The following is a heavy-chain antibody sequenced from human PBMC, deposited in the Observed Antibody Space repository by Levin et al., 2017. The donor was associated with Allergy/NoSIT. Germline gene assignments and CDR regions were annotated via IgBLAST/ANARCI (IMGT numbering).Heavy chain of an antibody. V-gene: IGHV3-30*04. Sequence: GESLKISCAASGFTFSSYAMHWVRQAPGKGLEWVAVISYDGSNKYYADSVKGRFTISRDNSKNTLYLQMNSLRAEDTAVYYCARGVVIGAFDIWGQGTMVTVSS. J-gene: IGHJ3*02. CDR3: ARGVVIGAFDI. CDR2: ISYDGSNK. D-gene: IGHD2-15*01. CDR1: GFTFSSYA.